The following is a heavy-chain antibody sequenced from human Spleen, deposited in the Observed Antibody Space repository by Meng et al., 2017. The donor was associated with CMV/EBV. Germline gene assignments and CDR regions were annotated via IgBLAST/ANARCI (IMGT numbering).Heavy chain of an antibody. D-gene: IGHD5-24*01. CDR1: GYSFTNYW. CDR3: AKLNGQMAAHY. CDR2: IYPGDSEI. V-gene: IGHV5-51*01. Sequence: GESLKISCKGSGYSFTNYWIGWVRQMPGKGLEWVGIIYPGDSEIRYSPSFEGQVTISADKSISTAYLQWSSLKASDTAMYYCAKLNGQMAAHYWGQGTLVTVSS. J-gene: IGHJ4*02.